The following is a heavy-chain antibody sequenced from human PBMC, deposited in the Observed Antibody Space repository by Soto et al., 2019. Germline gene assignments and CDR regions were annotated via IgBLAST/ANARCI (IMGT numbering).Heavy chain of an antibody. Sequence: SQTLSLTCAISGDSVSSNTASWNWIRQSPSRGLEWLGRTYFRSKWYNDYAVSVKSRIIINPDTSNNQFSLQLNSVTPEDTAVLFCAKGEQLGPKTGYAFDPWGQGIMVTVSS. CDR1: GDSVSSNTAS. CDR3: AKGEQLGPKTGYAFDP. CDR2: TYFRSKWYN. J-gene: IGHJ5*02. V-gene: IGHV6-1*01. D-gene: IGHD5-12*01.